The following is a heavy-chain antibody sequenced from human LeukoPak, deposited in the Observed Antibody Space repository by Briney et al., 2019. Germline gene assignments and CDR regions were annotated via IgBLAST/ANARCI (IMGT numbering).Heavy chain of an antibody. CDR3: AKVRTIFGVVTPLGY. CDR2: ISGSGGST. V-gene: IGHV3-23*01. D-gene: IGHD3-3*01. Sequence: GGSLRLSCAASGFTFSSYAMSWVRQAPGKGLEWVSAISGSGGSTYYAGSVKGRFTISRDNSKNTLYLQMNSLRAEDTAVYYCAKVRTIFGVVTPLGYWGQGTLVTVSS. CDR1: GFTFSSYA. J-gene: IGHJ4*02.